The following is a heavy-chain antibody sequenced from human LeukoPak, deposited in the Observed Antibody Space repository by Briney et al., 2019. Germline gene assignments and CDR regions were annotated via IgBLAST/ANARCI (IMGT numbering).Heavy chain of an antibody. D-gene: IGHD1-26*01. CDR1: GSTFTTYY. J-gene: IGHJ4*02. Sequence: ASVKVSCKASGSTFTTYYMHWVRHAPRQGLEWMGIINPSGGSTSYAQKFQGRVTMTRDTSTSTVYMEVSSLRSEDTAVYFCAKATLVGATYYFDYWGQGTLVTVSS. V-gene: IGHV1-46*01. CDR3: AKATLVGATYYFDY. CDR2: INPSGGST.